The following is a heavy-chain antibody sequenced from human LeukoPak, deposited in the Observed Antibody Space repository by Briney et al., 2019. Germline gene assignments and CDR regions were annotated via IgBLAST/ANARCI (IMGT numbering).Heavy chain of an antibody. CDR1: GGTFSSYA. V-gene: IGHV1-69*13. CDR3: ARDRGYGDYVSDY. CDR2: IIPIFGTA. D-gene: IGHD4-17*01. J-gene: IGHJ4*02. Sequence: SVTVSCKASGGTFSSYAISWVRQAPGQGLEWMGGIIPIFGTANYAQKFQGRVTITADESTSTAYMELSSLRSKDTAVYYCARDRGYGDYVSDYWGQGTLVTVSS.